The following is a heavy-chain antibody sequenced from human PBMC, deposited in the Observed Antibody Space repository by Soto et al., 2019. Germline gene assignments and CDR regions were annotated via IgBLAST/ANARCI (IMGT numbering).Heavy chain of an antibody. D-gene: IGHD6-19*01. CDR3: AKTTDGWFSAFEI. J-gene: IGHJ3*02. Sequence: PGGSLRLSCAASGFIFSSYAMSWVRQAPGRGLEWVSAISGSGTTAYYADSVKGRFTFSRDNSKKNMYLQMNSLRAEDTAVYYCAKTTDGWFSAFEIWGQGTMVTVSS. CDR1: GFIFSSYA. CDR2: ISGSGTTA. V-gene: IGHV3-23*01.